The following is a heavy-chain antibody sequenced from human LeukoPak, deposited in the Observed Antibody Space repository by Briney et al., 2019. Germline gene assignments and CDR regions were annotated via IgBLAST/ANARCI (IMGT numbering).Heavy chain of an antibody. V-gene: IGHV3-7*01. Sequence: GGSLRLSCAASGFTFSDYYMSWVRQAPGKGLEWVANIKQDGSEKYYVDSVKGRFTISRDNSKNSLYLQMNSLRPDDTAVYYCVNSQWLLLDYFDSWGQGTLDTVSS. CDR1: GFTFSDYY. J-gene: IGHJ4*02. CDR2: IKQDGSEK. CDR3: VNSQWLLLDYFDS. D-gene: IGHD6-19*01.